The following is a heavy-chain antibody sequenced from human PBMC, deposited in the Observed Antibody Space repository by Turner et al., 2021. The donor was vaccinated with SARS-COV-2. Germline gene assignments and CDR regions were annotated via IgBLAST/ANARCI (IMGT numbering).Heavy chain of an antibody. CDR3: AKQQGLYSNPMYYFDY. J-gene: IGHJ4*02. V-gene: IGHV3-30*18. D-gene: IGHD4-4*01. Sequence: QVQLVESGGGLVQPGRSLRLSCAASGFTFSSYGMHWVRQAPGKGLEWVAVTSYDGSNKYYADSVKGRFTISRDNSKNTLYLQMNSRRAEDTAVYYCAKQQGLYSNPMYYFDYWGQGTLVTVSS. CDR1: GFTFSSYG. CDR2: TSYDGSNK.